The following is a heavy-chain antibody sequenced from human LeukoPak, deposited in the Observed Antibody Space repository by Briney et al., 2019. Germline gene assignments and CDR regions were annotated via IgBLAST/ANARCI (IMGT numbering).Heavy chain of an antibody. Sequence: PSETLSLTCTVSGGSISSYYWSWIRQPPGKGLEWIGYIYYSGSTNYNPSLKSRVTISVDTSKNQFSLKLSSVTAADTAVYYCARYYDSSGYCDYWGQGTLVTVSS. CDR3: ARYYDSSGYCDY. CDR2: IYYSGST. J-gene: IGHJ4*02. CDR1: GGSISSYY. V-gene: IGHV4-59*01. D-gene: IGHD3-22*01.